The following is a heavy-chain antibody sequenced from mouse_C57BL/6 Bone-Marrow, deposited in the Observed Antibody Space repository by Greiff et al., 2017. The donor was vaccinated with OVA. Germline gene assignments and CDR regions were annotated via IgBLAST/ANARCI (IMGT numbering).Heavy chain of an antibody. J-gene: IGHJ2*01. Sequence: VQLQQPGAELVKPGASVKLSCKASGYTFTSYWMHWVKQRPGQGLEWIGMIHPNSGSTNYNEKFKSKATLTVDKSSSTAYMQLSSLTSEDSAVYCCGRDYGSSLDYWGQGTTLTVSS. CDR2: IHPNSGST. CDR3: GRDYGSSLDY. CDR1: GYTFTSYW. V-gene: IGHV1-64*01. D-gene: IGHD1-1*01.